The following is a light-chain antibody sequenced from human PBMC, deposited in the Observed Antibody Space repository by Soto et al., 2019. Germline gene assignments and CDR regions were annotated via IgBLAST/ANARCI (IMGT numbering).Light chain of an antibody. V-gene: IGKV3-11*01. Sequence: TQSPATLSVSPGERATLSCRASQSVSSTLAWYHHKPGQAPRHLIYDASSRATGSPARFSGSGSGTYSPPTISLLAADVVAFYCRQRRGNWPQFGQGTRLEIK. CDR2: DAS. CDR1: QSVSST. CDR3: QRRGNWPQ. J-gene: IGKJ5*01.